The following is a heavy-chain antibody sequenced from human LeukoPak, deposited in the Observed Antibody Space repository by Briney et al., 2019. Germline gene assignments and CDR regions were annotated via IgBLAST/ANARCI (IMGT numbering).Heavy chain of an antibody. J-gene: IGHJ6*02. Sequence: SETLSLTCAVYGGSFSGYYWSWIRQPPGKGLEWIGEINHSGSTNYNPSLKGRVTISVDTSKNQFSLKLSSVTAADTAVYYCASEGYCSGGSCYQDYYYYGMDVWGQGTTVTVSS. CDR1: GGSFSGYY. D-gene: IGHD2-15*01. V-gene: IGHV4-34*01. CDR3: ASEGYCSGGSCYQDYYYYGMDV. CDR2: INHSGST.